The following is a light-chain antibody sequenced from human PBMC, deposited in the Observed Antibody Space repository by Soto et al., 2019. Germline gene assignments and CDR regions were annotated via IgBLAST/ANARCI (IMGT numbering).Light chain of an antibody. CDR1: QGTSNY. CDR2: ATS. J-gene: IGKJ1*01. V-gene: IGKV1-9*01. Sequence: DIQLTQSPSFLSASVGDRVTITCRAIQGTSNYLAWYQQKSGQAPKLLIYATSTLQSGVPSRFRGSGSGTDFTLTISALQPEDFTTYYCQQLNSYPSTFGQGTKVDIK. CDR3: QQLNSYPST.